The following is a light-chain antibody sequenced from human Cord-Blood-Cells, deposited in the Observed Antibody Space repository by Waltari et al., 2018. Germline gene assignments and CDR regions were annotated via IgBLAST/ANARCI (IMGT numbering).Light chain of an antibody. Sequence: QSALTQPASVSGSPGQSITSSCTGTSSDDGGYDYGSWYQQHPGKATKLMIYDVSNRPSGVSTRFSGSKSGNTASLTISWLQAEDEAEYYCSSYTSSSTPKVFGTGTKVTFL. CDR2: DVS. CDR3: SSYTSSSTPKV. V-gene: IGLV2-14*01. J-gene: IGLJ1*01. CDR1: SSDDGGYDY.